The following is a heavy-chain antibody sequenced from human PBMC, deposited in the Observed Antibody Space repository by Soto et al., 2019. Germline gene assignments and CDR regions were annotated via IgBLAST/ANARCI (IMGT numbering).Heavy chain of an antibody. J-gene: IGHJ4*02. V-gene: IGHV2-5*02. Sequence: QNTLKESGPTLVKPTQTLTLTCTFSGLSLRNSGVGVGWIRQPPGKALEWLALIYWDDDKRYSPSLKSRLTITKDTSKNQVVLTMTNMDPVDTATYYCAHLTTGGFYFDYWGQGTLVTVSS. CDR3: AHLTTGGFYFDY. CDR1: GLSLRNSGVG. CDR2: IYWDDDK. D-gene: IGHD4-17*01.